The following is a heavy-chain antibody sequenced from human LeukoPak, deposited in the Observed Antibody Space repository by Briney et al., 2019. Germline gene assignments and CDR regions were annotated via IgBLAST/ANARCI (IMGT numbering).Heavy chain of an antibody. CDR1: GGPISSYY. CDR2: IYYSGST. V-gene: IGHV4-59*01. D-gene: IGHD6-13*01. J-gene: IGHJ6*02. CDR3: ARDQPAARNYYYYGMDV. Sequence: SETLSLTCTVSGGPISSYYWSWIRQPPGKGLEWIGYIYYSGSTNYNPSLKSRVTISVDTSKNQFSLKLSSVTAADTAVYYCARDQPAARNYYYYGMDVWGQGTTVTVSS.